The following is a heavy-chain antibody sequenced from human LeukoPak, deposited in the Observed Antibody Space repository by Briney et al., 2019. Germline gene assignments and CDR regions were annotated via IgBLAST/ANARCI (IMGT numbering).Heavy chain of an antibody. CDR3: ATYNWNYGMWFDP. Sequence: GGSLRLSCAASGFXFSNYAIYWVRQAPGKGLEYVSAISSNGGSTYYANSVKDRFTISRDNSKNTVSLQMGSLRAEDMAVYYCATYNWNYGMWFDPWGQGTLVTVSS. D-gene: IGHD1-7*01. J-gene: IGHJ5*02. CDR1: GFXFSNYA. CDR2: ISSNGGST. V-gene: IGHV3-64*01.